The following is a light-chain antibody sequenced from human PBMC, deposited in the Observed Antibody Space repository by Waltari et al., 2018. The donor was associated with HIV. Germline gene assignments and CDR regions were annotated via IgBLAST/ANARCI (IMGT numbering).Light chain of an antibody. CDR1: QRVSSN. V-gene: IGKV3-15*01. CDR2: GAS. CDR3: QQYNNWPRT. Sequence: EIVMTQSPPTLSVSPGEGATLSCRASQRVSSNLAWYQQKPGQTPTLLIYGASTRATGIPARFSGSGSGTEFTLTISSLQSEDFAVYYCQQYNNWPRTFGQGTKVEIK. J-gene: IGKJ1*01.